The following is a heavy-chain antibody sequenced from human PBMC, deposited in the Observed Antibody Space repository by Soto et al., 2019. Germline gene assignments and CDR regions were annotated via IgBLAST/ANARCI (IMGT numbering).Heavy chain of an antibody. CDR1: GGSISSYY. Sequence: LETPSLTCAVSGGSISSYYWSWIRQPAGKGLEWIGYIYYSGSTNYNPSLKSRVTISVDTSKNQLSMKLSSVTAADTAVYYCARCALAAAVYVGSNWFDPWGQGTLVTVSS. CDR3: ARCALAAAVYVGSNWFDP. V-gene: IGHV4-59*01. D-gene: IGHD6-13*01. J-gene: IGHJ5*02. CDR2: IYYSGST.